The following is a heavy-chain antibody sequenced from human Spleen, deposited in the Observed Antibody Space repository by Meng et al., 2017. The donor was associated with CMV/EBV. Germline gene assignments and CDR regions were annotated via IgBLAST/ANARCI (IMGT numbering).Heavy chain of an antibody. Sequence: GGSLRLSCVASGFTFNNYAMHWVRQAPGKGLEWVAVRWYDGSSEYYADSVKGRFTISRDNSKNTLFLQMNSLRAEDTAVYYCAKDSRQFPPLYNFDSWGQGTLVTVSS. CDR3: AKDSRQFPPLYNFDS. CDR2: RWYDGSSE. CDR1: GFTFNNYA. J-gene: IGHJ4*02. D-gene: IGHD2-8*01. V-gene: IGHV3-33*06.